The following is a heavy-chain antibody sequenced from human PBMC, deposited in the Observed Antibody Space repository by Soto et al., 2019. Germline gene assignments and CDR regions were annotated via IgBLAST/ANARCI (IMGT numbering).Heavy chain of an antibody. CDR2: ISYDGSNK. V-gene: IGHV3-30-3*01. CDR3: ATLYSYGSKFDY. CDR1: GFTFISYA. J-gene: IGHJ4*02. D-gene: IGHD5-18*01. Sequence: GGSLRLSCAASGFTFISYAMHWVRQAPGKGLEWVAVISYDGSNKYYADSVKGRFTISRDNSKNTLYLQMNSLRAEDTAVYYCATLYSYGSKFDYWGQGTLVTVSS.